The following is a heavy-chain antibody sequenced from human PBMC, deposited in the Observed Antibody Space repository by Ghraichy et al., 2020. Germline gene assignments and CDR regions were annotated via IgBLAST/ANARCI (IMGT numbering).Heavy chain of an antibody. Sequence: SQTLSLTCAVYGGSFSGYYWSWIRQPPGKGLEWIGEINHSGSTNYNPSLKSRVTISVDTSKNQFSLKLSSVTAADTAVYYCARSLIVATMFDYYYGMDVWGQGTTVTVSS. V-gene: IGHV4-34*01. CDR1: GGSFSGYY. CDR3: ARSLIVATMFDYYYGMDV. D-gene: IGHD5-12*01. CDR2: INHSGST. J-gene: IGHJ6*02.